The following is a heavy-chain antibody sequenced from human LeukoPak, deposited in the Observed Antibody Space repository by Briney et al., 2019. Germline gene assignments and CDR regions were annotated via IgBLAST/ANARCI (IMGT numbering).Heavy chain of an antibody. CDR3: AKDVVEMATMGYFDY. V-gene: IGHV3-9*01. Sequence: GGSLRLSCAASGFTFDDYAMPWVRQAPGKGLEWVSGISWNSGSIGYADSVKGRFTISRDNAKNSLYLQMNSLRAEDTALYYCAKDVVEMATMGYFDYWGQGTLVTVSS. CDR2: ISWNSGSI. CDR1: GFTFDDYA. J-gene: IGHJ4*02. D-gene: IGHD5-24*01.